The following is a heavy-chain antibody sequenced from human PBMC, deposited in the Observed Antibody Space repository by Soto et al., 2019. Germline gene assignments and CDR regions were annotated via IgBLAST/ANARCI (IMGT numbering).Heavy chain of an antibody. Sequence: ASVKVSCKASGFTFTSSAMQWVRQARGQRLEWIGWIVVGSGNTNYAQKFQGRVTMTRNTSISTAYMELSSLRSEDTAVYYCARGTRYSSGWYDAFDIWGQGTMVTVSS. V-gene: IGHV1-58*02. D-gene: IGHD6-19*01. CDR1: GFTFTSSA. J-gene: IGHJ3*02. CDR3: ARGTRYSSGWYDAFDI. CDR2: IVVGSGNT.